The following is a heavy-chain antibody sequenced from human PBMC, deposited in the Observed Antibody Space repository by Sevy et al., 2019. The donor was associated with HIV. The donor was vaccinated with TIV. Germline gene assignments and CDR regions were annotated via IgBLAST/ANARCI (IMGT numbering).Heavy chain of an antibody. D-gene: IGHD6-13*01. CDR3: ARGGIAAAGTNNWFDP. Sequence: ASVKVSCKASGGTFSSYAISWVRQAPGQGLEWMGGIVPIFGTANYAQKFQGRVTITADESTSTAYMELSSLRSEDTAVYYWARGGIAAAGTNNWFDPWGQGTLVTVSS. CDR2: IVPIFGTA. V-gene: IGHV1-69*13. CDR1: GGTFSSYA. J-gene: IGHJ5*02.